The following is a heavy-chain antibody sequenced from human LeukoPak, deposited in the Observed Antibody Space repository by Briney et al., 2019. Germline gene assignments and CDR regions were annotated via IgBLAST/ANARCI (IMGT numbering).Heavy chain of an antibody. D-gene: IGHD3-22*01. Sequence: SVKVSCKASGGTFSSYAISWVRQAPGQGLEWMGGIIPIFGTANYAQKFQGRVTITTDESTSTAYMELSSLRSEDTAVYCCARDSGYYDSSGYYPNWFDPWGQGTLVTVSS. V-gene: IGHV1-69*05. CDR2: IIPIFGTA. CDR1: GGTFSSYA. J-gene: IGHJ5*02. CDR3: ARDSGYYDSSGYYPNWFDP.